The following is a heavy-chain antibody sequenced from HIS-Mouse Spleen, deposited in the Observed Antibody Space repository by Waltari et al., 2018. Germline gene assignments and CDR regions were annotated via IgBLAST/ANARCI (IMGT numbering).Heavy chain of an antibody. Sequence: QLQLQESGPGLVKPSETLSLTCTVSGGSISSSSYYWGWIRQPPGKGLEWIGSRYYSGSNYYNPSLKSRVTISVDTSKNQFSLKMSSVTAADTAVYYCAREIPYSSSWYDWYFDLWGRGTLVTVSS. J-gene: IGHJ2*01. CDR1: GGSISSSSYY. CDR3: AREIPYSSSWYDWYFDL. D-gene: IGHD6-13*01. CDR2: RYYSGSN. V-gene: IGHV4-39*07.